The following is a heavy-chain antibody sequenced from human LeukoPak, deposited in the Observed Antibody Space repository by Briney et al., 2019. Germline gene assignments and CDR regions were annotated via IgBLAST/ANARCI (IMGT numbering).Heavy chain of an antibody. CDR1: GFTFNNFF. Sequence: PGGSLRLSCAASGFTFNNFFMNWVRQAPGKGLEWVSSISPTNNNIYYADSVKGRFTISRDNTKNSLDLQLDSLRAEDTAVYYCARSPDYYDSSAFSFYWGQGSLVTVSS. J-gene: IGHJ4*02. CDR2: ISPTNNNI. CDR3: ARSPDYYDSSAFSFY. V-gene: IGHV3-21*01. D-gene: IGHD3-22*01.